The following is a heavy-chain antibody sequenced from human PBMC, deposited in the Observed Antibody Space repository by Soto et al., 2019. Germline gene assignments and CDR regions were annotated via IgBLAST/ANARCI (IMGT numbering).Heavy chain of an antibody. J-gene: IGHJ3*02. D-gene: IGHD1-26*01. Sequence: SETRSLTYTFSGGTISRYYWSWIRQPPGEGLEWIGYISYSGSTNYNPSLKSRVTISVDMSKNQFPLKLSAVTAADMAVYYCAREGESGSYYLQAFDIWGQGTMVTVS. CDR3: AREGESGSYYLQAFDI. V-gene: IGHV4-59*01. CDR2: ISYSGST. CDR1: GGTISRYY.